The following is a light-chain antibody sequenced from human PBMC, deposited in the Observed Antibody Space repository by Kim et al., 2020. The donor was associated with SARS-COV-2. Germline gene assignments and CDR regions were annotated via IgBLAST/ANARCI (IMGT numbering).Light chain of an antibody. CDR3: SACDLTLSAWV. Sequence: RPTATLTCNGNSNGVGNQGAAWLQTHEGHPPKLLSYRNNNRPSGISERLSASRSGNTASLTITGVQPEDEADYCCSACDLTLSAWVFGGGTQLTVL. CDR2: RNN. J-gene: IGLJ3*02. CDR1: SNGVGNQG. V-gene: IGLV10-54*01.